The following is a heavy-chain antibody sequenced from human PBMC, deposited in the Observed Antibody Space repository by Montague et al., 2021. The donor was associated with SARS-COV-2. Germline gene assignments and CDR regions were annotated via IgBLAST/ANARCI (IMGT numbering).Heavy chain of an antibody. J-gene: IGHJ4*02. V-gene: IGHV4-34*01. CDR3: ARGSTVTHY. CDR1: GGSFSGYY. CDR2: INHSGST. D-gene: IGHD4-17*01. Sequence: SETLSLTCAVYGGSFSGYYWSWIRRPPGKGLEWIGEINHSGSTDXNPSLKSRVTISVDTPKNQFSLKLSSVTAADTAVYYCARGSTVTHYWGQGTLVTVSS.